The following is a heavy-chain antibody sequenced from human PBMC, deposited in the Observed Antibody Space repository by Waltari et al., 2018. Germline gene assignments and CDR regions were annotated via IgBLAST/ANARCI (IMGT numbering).Heavy chain of an antibody. CDR1: GGTFSSYA. V-gene: IGHV1-69*01. CDR2: ISPIFGTA. D-gene: IGHD5-18*01. Sequence: QVQLVQSGAEVKKPGSSVKVSRKASGGTFSSYAISWVRQAPGQGLECMGGISPIFGTANYAQKFQGRVTITADESTSTAYMELSSLRSEDTAVYYCARDPQGPDTAMVFWYFDLWGRGTLVTVSS. J-gene: IGHJ2*01. CDR3: ARDPQGPDTAMVFWYFDL.